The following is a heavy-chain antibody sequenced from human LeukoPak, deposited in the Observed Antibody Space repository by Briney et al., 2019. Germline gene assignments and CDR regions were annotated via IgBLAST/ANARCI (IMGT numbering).Heavy chain of an antibody. Sequence: SETLSLTCSVSGGSISSYYWSWIRQPPGKGLEWIGYIYYSGSTNYNPSLKSRVTISVDTSKSQLSLKLSSVTAADTAVYYCARRDYSGYYVYWGQGTLVTVSS. D-gene: IGHD3-22*01. CDR2: IYYSGST. J-gene: IGHJ4*02. V-gene: IGHV4-59*01. CDR3: ARRDYSGYYVY. CDR1: GGSISSYY.